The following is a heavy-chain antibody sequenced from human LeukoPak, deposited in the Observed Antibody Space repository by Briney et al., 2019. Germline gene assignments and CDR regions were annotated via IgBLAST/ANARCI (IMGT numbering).Heavy chain of an antibody. Sequence: AASVKVSCKASGGTFSSYAISWVRQAPGQGLEWMGGIIPIFGTANYAQKFQGRVTITADKSTSTAYMELSSLRSEDTAVYYCARRAPQTYYYDSSGYYYLMPDDYWGQGTLVTVSS. CDR1: GGTFSSYA. D-gene: IGHD3-22*01. CDR3: ARRAPQTYYYDSSGYYYLMPDDY. CDR2: IIPIFGTA. J-gene: IGHJ4*02. V-gene: IGHV1-69*06.